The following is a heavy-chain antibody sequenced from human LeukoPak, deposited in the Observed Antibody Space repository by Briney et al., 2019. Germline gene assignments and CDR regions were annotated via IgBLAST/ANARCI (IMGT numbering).Heavy chain of an antibody. V-gene: IGHV1-69*13. J-gene: IGHJ6*03. CDR2: IIPIFGTA. Sequence: ASVKVSCKASGGTFSSYAISWVRQAPGQGLEWMGGIIPIFGTANYAQKFQGRVTITADESTSTAHMELSSLRSEDTAVYYCARARYCSGGSCYPYYYYYMDVWGKGTTVTVSS. CDR3: ARARYCSGGSCYPYYYYYMDV. D-gene: IGHD2-15*01. CDR1: GGTFSSYA.